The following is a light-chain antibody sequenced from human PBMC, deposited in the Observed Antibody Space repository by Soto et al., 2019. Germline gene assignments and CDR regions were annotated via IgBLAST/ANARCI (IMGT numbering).Light chain of an antibody. V-gene: IGKV4-1*01. CDR2: WAS. J-gene: IGKJ5*01. CDR3: QQYSTTPAIT. Sequence: DIVMTQSPDSLAVSLGERATINCKSSRSVLSSSNNKNYLAWYQQKPGQPPNLPVFWASTRESGVPDRFSGCESGTDFTPTIGRLQAEDVAVYYGQQYSTTPAITVCPRTRLETK. CDR1: RSVLSSSNNKNY.